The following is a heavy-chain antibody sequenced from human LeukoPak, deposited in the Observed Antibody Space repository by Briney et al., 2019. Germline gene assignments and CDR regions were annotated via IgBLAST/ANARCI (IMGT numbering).Heavy chain of an antibody. CDR2: IYYSGST. CDR3: ASLRYFDWLHQFNWFDP. CDR1: GGSISSYY. Sequence: SETLSLTCTDSGGSISSYYWSWVRQPPGKGREWVGYIYYSGSTNYNPSLKSRVTISVDTSKNQFSLKLSSVTAADTAVYYCASLRYFDWLHQFNWFDPWGQGTLVTVSS. D-gene: IGHD3-9*01. V-gene: IGHV4-59*01. J-gene: IGHJ5*02.